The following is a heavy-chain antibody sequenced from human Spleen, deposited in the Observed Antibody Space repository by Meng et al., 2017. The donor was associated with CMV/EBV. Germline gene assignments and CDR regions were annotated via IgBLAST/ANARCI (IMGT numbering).Heavy chain of an antibody. D-gene: IGHD3-22*01. CDR2: ISSTAGTT. V-gene: IGHV3-23*01. CDR3: AKVHDSSGYYMAGWFDP. Sequence: GESLKISCAVSGITFRSYGMSWVRQAPGKGLEWVSGISSTAGTTYYADSVKGRFTISRDNSKNTMYLQMYSLRAEDTAVYYCAKVHDSSGYYMAGWFDPWGQGTLVTVSS. CDR1: GITFRSYG. J-gene: IGHJ5*02.